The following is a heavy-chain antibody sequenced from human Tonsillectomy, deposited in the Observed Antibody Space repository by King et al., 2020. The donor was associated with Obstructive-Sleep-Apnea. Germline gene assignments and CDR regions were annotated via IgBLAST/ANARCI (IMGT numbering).Heavy chain of an antibody. D-gene: IGHD3-3*02. CDR1: GFTFSSYW. CDR2: INSDVSST. J-gene: IGHJ6*02. V-gene: IGHV3-74*01. Sequence: VQLVESGGGLVQPGGSLRLSCAASGFTFSSYWMHWVRQAPGTGLVWVSRINSDVSSTHYADSVEGRFTISSDNAKNTLFLQMNSLRAEDTAVYYCARVAFSSPHFYYCGMDVWGQGTTVTVSS. CDR3: ARVAFSSPHFYYCGMDV.